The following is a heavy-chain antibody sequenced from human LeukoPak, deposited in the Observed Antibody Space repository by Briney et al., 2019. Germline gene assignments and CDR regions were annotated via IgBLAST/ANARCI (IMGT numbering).Heavy chain of an antibody. CDR2: IIPIFGTA. D-gene: IGHD6-19*01. J-gene: IGHJ3*02. CDR3: ARAISVAATGDAFDI. Sequence: ASVKVSCKASGYTFTSYGISWVRQAPGQGLEWMGGIIPIFGTANYAQKFQGRVTITADESTSTAYMELSSLRSEDTAVYYCARAISVAATGDAFDIWGQGTMVTVSS. CDR1: GYTFTSYG. V-gene: IGHV1-69*13.